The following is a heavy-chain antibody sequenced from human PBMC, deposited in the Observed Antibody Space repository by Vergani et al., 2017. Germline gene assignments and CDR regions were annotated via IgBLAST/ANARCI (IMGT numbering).Heavy chain of an antibody. CDR3: ARDCSSTSWYTHYFDC. V-gene: IGHV3-7*01. J-gene: IGHJ4*02. D-gene: IGHD2-2*02. Sequence: EVQLVESGGGLVQPGGSLRLSCAASGFTFSSYWMSWVRQAPGKGLELVANIKQDGSEKYYVDSVKGRFTISRDNAKNSLYLQMNSLRAEDTAVDYCARDCSSTSWYTHYFDCWGQGTLVTVSS. CDR2: IKQDGSEK. CDR1: GFTFSSYW.